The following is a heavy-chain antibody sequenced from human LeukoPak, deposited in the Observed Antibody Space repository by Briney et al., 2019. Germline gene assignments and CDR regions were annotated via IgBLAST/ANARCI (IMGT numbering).Heavy chain of an antibody. V-gene: IGHV4-59*01. Sequence: SETLSLTCTVSGGSISSYYWSWIRQPPGKGLEWIGYIYYSGSTNYNPSLKSRVTISVDTSKNQFSLKLSSVTAADTAVYYCARGQQNYDILTGYHATNWFDPWGQGTLVTVSS. CDR3: ARGQQNYDILTGYHATNWFDP. D-gene: IGHD3-9*01. CDR1: GGSISSYY. CDR2: IYYSGST. J-gene: IGHJ5*02.